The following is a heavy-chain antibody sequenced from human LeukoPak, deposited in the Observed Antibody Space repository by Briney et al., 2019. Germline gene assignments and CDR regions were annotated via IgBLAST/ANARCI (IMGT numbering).Heavy chain of an antibody. J-gene: IGHJ4*02. CDR3: ARVISGSYLGMGFDY. CDR2: IYSDNT. CDR1: GFTVSSNS. Sequence: GGSLRLSCTVSGFTVSSNSMSWVRQAPGKGLEWVPFIYSDNTHYSDSVKGRFTISRDNSKNTLYLQMNSLRVEDTAVYYCARVISGSYLGMGFDYWGQGTLVTVSS. V-gene: IGHV3-53*01. D-gene: IGHD1-26*01.